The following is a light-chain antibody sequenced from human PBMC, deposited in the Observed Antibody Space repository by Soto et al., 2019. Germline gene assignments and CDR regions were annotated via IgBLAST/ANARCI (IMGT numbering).Light chain of an antibody. V-gene: IGLV6-57*01. CDR3: QSYDATNQV. Sequence: NFMLTQPHSVSESPGKTGIISCTRSSGSIASNYVQWYQQRPGSSPTTVIYEDNQRLSGVPDRFSGSIDSSSNSASLTISGLETEDEADYYCQSYDATNQVFGGGTKLTVL. CDR2: EDN. CDR1: SGSIASNY. J-gene: IGLJ3*02.